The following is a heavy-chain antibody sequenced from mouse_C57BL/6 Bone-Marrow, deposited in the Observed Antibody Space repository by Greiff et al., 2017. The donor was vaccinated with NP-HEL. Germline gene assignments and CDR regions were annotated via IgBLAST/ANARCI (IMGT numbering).Heavy chain of an antibody. Sequence: VQGVESGPGLVQPSQSLSITCTVSGFSLTSYGVHWVRQSPGKGLEWLGVIWRGGSTDYNAAFMSRLSITKDNSKSQVFFKMNSLQADDTAIYYCATKLGLYYAMDYWGQGTSVTVSS. CDR2: IWRGGST. J-gene: IGHJ4*01. D-gene: IGHD4-1*01. V-gene: IGHV2-5*01. CDR1: GFSLTSYG. CDR3: ATKLGLYYAMDY.